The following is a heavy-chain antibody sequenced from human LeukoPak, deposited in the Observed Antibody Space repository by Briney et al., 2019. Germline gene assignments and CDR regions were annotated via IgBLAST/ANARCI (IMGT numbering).Heavy chain of an antibody. CDR2: INHSGST. D-gene: IGHD4-23*01. CDR1: GYSISSGYY. Sequence: PSETLSLTCTVSGYSISSGYYWSWIRQPPGKGLEWIGEINHSGSTNYNPSLKSRVTISVDTSKNQFSLKLSSATAADTAVYYCAVSVVTRDDYEGWFDPWGQGTLVTVSS. V-gene: IGHV4-38-2*02. J-gene: IGHJ5*02. CDR3: AVSVVTRDDYEGWFDP.